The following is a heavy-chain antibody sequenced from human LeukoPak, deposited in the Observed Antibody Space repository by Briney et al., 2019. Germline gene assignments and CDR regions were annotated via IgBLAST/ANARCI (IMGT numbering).Heavy chain of an antibody. CDR3: ARDYYDSSGYYFDY. V-gene: IGHV1-2*02. D-gene: IGHD3-22*01. J-gene: IGHJ4*02. Sequence: GASVKVSCKACGYTFTGYYMHWVRQAPGQGLEWMGWINPNSGGTNYAQKFQGRVTMTRDTSISTAYMELSRLRSDDTAVYYCARDYYDSSGYYFDYWGQGTLVTVSS. CDR2: INPNSGGT. CDR1: GYTFTGYY.